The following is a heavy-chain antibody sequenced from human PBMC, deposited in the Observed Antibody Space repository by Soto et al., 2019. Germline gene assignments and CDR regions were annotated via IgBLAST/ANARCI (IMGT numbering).Heavy chain of an antibody. CDR2: TSYDGSNK. Sequence: QVQLVESGGGVVQPGRSLRLSCAASGFTFSSYAMHWVRQAPGKGLEWVAVTSYDGSNKYYADSVKGRFTISRDNSKNTLYLQMNSLRAEDTAVYYCARDPLLLWFGEPGYGMDVWGQGTTVTVSS. CDR1: GFTFSSYA. D-gene: IGHD3-10*01. V-gene: IGHV3-30-3*01. CDR3: ARDPLLLWFGEPGYGMDV. J-gene: IGHJ6*02.